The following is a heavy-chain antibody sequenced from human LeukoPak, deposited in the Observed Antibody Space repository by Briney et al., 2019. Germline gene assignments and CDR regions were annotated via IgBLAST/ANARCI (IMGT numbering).Heavy chain of an antibody. J-gene: IGHJ4*02. Sequence: STFYADSVKVQFTISRDNSENTLYLQMNSLRAEDTALYYCAKDCESSGSQRPFDYWGQGTLVTVSS. V-gene: IGHV3-23*01. D-gene: IGHD3-22*01. CDR2: ST. CDR3: AKDCESSGSQRPFDY.